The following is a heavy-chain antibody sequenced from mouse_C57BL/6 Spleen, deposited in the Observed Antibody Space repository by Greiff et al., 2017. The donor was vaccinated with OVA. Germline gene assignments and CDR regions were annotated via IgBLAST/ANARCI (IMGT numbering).Heavy chain of an antibody. V-gene: IGHV3-1*01. Sequence: EVHLVESGPGMVKPSQSLSLTCTVTGYSITSGYDWHWIRHFPGNKLEWMGYISYSGSTNYNPSLKSRISITHDTSKNHFFLKLNSVTTEDTATYYCARAFGNYLYSDVWGTGTTVTVSS. CDR2: ISYSGST. J-gene: IGHJ1*03. D-gene: IGHD2-1*01. CDR1: GYSITSGYD. CDR3: ARAFGNYLYSDV.